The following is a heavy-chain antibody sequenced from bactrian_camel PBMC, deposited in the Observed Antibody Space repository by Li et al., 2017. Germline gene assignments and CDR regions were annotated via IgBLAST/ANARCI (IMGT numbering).Heavy chain of an antibody. CDR2: LGADGTTT. CDR1: GSTYSSLC. CDR3: ATEGSWLPPSD. J-gene: IGHJ4*01. Sequence: HVQLVESGGGSVEAGGSLRPSCAASGSTYSSLCMGWLRQAPGKEREGVALLGADGTTTKYADSVKGRFTISKDNAKNTLWLQLNRLQTEDTAIYYCATEGSWLPPSDWGQGTQVTVS. V-gene: IGHV3S1*01. D-gene: IGHD2*01.